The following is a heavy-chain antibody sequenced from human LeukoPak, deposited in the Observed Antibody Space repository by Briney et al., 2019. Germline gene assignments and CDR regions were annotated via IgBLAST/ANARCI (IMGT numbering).Heavy chain of an antibody. CDR1: GWGFCNGW. D-gene: IGHD3-10*01. J-gene: IGHJ6*02. V-gene: IGHV5-51*01. CDR2: NYTDECDT. CDR3: ARGAYGSGSSYNYYGMDV. Sequence: GADTQTLTEGFGWGFCNGWIGWGRREPGKGGGGMGRNYTDECDTIYNPSFEGRVNISEDTSISTAYLQWSSLKPSDTAMYYCARGAYGSGSSYNYYGMDVWGQGTTVTVSS.